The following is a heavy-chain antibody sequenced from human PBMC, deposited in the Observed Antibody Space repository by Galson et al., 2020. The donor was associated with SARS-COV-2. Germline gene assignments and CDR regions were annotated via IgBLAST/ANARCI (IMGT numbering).Heavy chain of an antibody. D-gene: IGHD6-19*01. CDR3: ARDPVAGRGYYYYMDV. V-gene: IGHV1-69*10. CDR1: GGTFSSYA. J-gene: IGHJ6*03. CDR2: IIPILGIA. Sequence: SVKVSCKASGGTFSSYAISWVRQAPGQGPEWKGGIIPILGIANYAQKFQGRVTITADKSTSTAYMELSSLRSEDTAVYYCARDPVAGRGYYYYMDVWGKGTTVTVSS.